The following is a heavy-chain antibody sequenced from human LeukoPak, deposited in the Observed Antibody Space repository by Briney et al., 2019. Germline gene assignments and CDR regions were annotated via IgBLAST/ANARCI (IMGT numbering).Heavy chain of an antibody. CDR3: AKDAFRGYSYGYRVSMVWFDQ. V-gene: IGHV3-30*02. J-gene: IGHJ5*02. D-gene: IGHD5-18*01. CDR2: IRYDGSNK. CDR1: GFTFSSYG. Sequence: GGSLRLSCAASGFTFSSYGMDWVRQAPGKGREWVAFIRYDGSNKYYVDSVKGRFTIFRDNSKNTLSLQMSSLRAEDTAVYFCAKDAFRGYSYGYRVSMVWFDQWGQGILVTVSS.